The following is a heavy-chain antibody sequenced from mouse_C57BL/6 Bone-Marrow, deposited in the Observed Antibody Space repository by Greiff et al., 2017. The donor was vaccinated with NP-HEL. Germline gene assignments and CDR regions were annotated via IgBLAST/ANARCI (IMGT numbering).Heavy chain of an antibody. CDR3: ARHYYGRDYDFGG. J-gene: IGHJ2*01. CDR1: GFTFSSYG. CDR2: ISSGGSYT. D-gene: IGHD1-1*01. Sequence: EVQLVESGGDLVKPGGSLKLSCAASGFTFSSYGMSWVRQTPDKRLEWVATISSGGSYTYYPDSVKGRFTISRDNAKNTLYLQMSSLKSEDTAMYYCARHYYGRDYDFGGWGKSTTVSV. V-gene: IGHV5-6*01.